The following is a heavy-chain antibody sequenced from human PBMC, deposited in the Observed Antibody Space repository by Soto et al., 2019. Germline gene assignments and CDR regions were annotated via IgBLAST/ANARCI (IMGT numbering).Heavy chain of an antibody. CDR2: ISSSSSYI. CDR1: GFTFSSYI. V-gene: IGHV3-21*06. J-gene: IGHJ6*02. CDR3: ARAPETIAARLRLSGEYYYSMDV. Sequence: EVQLVESGGGLVKPGGSLRLSCAASGFTFSSYIMNWVRQAPGKGLEWVSSISSSSSYIYYADSVKVRFTISRDNAKNSLDLQRNSLRAGDMDVYYCARAPETIAARLRLSGEYYYSMDVWGQGTTVTVS. D-gene: IGHD6-6*01.